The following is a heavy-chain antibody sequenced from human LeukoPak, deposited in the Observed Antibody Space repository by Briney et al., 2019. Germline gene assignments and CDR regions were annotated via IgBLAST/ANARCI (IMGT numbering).Heavy chain of an antibody. Sequence: GGSLRLSCAASGFSFSDYWMSWVRQAPGKGLEWVANINQDGSDTYHVDSVKGRFTISRDNAKNSLYLQLDSLRVEDTAVYYCARDFRPSFRVFWGQGTLVTVSS. CDR3: ARDFRPSFRVF. CDR2: INQDGSDT. V-gene: IGHV3-7*01. CDR1: GFSFSDYW. J-gene: IGHJ4*02.